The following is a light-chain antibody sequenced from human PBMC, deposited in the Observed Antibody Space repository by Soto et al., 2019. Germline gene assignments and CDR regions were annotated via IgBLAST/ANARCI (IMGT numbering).Light chain of an antibody. CDR3: QQYDKWPLS. Sequence: EIVMTQSPATLSVSPGERATLSCRAGQSVSSNLAWYQQKPGQAPRLLIYGASTRATGIPARFSGSGSGTECTLTISSLQSEDFAIYYCQQYDKWPLSFGQGTKVDIK. CDR1: QSVSSN. V-gene: IGKV3D-15*01. J-gene: IGKJ1*01. CDR2: GAS.